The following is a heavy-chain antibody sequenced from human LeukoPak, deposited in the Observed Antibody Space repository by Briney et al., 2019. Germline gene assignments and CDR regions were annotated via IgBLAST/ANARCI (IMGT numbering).Heavy chain of an antibody. CDR1: GGSISSYY. Sequence: PSETLSLTCTVSGGSISSYYWSWIRQPAGKGLEWIGRIYTSGSTNYNPSLKSRVTMSVDTSKNQLSLKLSSVTAADTAVYYCARDPKIIAVAGTVYYYGMDVWGQGTTVTVSS. V-gene: IGHV4-4*07. J-gene: IGHJ6*02. CDR3: ARDPKIIAVAGTVYYYGMDV. D-gene: IGHD6-19*01. CDR2: IYTSGST.